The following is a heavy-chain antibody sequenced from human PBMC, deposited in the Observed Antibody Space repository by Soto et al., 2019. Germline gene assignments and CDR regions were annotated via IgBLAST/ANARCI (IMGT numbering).Heavy chain of an antibody. CDR3: ARRIPVMRHDQGYGMDV. D-gene: IGHD3-16*01. Sequence: GESLKISCEGSGYNFATYWIAWVRQMPGKGLEWMGIIYPGDSDTKYSPSFQDHVSISVDKSINTAYLRWSNLKASDTAMYYCARRIPVMRHDQGYGMDVWGQGTMVTVSS. J-gene: IGHJ6*02. CDR1: GYNFATYW. CDR2: IYPGDSDT. V-gene: IGHV5-51*01.